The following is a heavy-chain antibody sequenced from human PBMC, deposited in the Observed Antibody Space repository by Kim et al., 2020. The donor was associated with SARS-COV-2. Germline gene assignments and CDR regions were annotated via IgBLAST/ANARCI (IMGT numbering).Heavy chain of an antibody. CDR2: IYYSGST. V-gene: IGHV4-39*07. J-gene: IGHJ5*02. D-gene: IGHD6-19*01. CDR1: GGSISSSSYY. Sequence: SETLSLTCTVSGGSISSSSYYWGWIRQPPGKGLEWIGSIYYSGSTYYNPSLKSRVTISVDTSKNQFSLKLSSVTAADTAVYYCSGSIAVAGTSHWFDPWGHGTLVTVSS. CDR3: SGSIAVAGTSHWFDP.